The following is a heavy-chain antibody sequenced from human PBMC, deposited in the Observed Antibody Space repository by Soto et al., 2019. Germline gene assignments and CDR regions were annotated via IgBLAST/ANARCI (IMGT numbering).Heavy chain of an antibody. CDR2: ISGGGGGT. CDR3: AKKGSPSGDHINWYFDL. J-gene: IGHJ2*01. Sequence: GRSLRLSCAASGFTLSSYAMSWVRQAPGKGLEWVSAISGGGGGTYYADSVKGRFTISRDNSKNTLYLQMDSLSADDTAVYFCAKKGSPSGDHINWYFDLWGRGTLVTVSS. D-gene: IGHD7-27*01. CDR1: GFTLSSYA. V-gene: IGHV3-23*01.